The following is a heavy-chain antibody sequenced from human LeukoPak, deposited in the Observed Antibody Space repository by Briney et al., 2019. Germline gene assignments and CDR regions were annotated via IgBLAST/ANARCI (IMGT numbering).Heavy chain of an antibody. CDR1: GGSFSGYY. D-gene: IGHD3-22*01. V-gene: IGHV4-34*01. CDR3: ARVGWIVVPEGFDP. J-gene: IGHJ5*02. CDR2: INHSGST. Sequence: PSETLSLTCAVYGGSFSGYYWSWIRQPPGKGLEWIGEINHSGSTNYNPSLKSRVTISVDTSKNQFSLKLSSLTAADTAVYYCARVGWIVVPEGFDPWGQGTLVTVFS.